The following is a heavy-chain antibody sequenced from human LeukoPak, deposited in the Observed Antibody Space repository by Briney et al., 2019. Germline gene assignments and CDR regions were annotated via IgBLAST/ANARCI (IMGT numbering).Heavy chain of an antibody. CDR2: IKQDGSEK. V-gene: IGHV3-7*01. Sequence: GGSLRLSCAASGFTFSNYWMSWVRQAPGKGLEWVANIKQDGSEKYYVDSVKGRFTISRDNAKDSLYLQTNSLRAEDTAVYYCASTLCGSSSCYEGFDYWGQGTLVTVSS. CDR1: GFTFSNYW. D-gene: IGHD2-2*01. J-gene: IGHJ4*02. CDR3: ASTLCGSSSCYEGFDY.